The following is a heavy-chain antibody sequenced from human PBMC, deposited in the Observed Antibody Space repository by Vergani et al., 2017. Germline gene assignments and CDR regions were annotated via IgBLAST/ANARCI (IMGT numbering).Heavy chain of an antibody. V-gene: IGHV4-59*01. D-gene: IGHD6-13*01. CDR3: ARGGTPMYSSSWTSFDY. Sequence: QVQLQESGPGLVKPSETLSLTCTVSGGSLSSYYWSWIRQPPGKGLEWIGYIYYSGSTNYNPSLKSRVTISVDTSKNQFSLKLSSVTAADTAVYYCARGGTPMYSSSWTSFDYWGQGTLVTVSS. J-gene: IGHJ4*02. CDR2: IYYSGST. CDR1: GGSLSSYY.